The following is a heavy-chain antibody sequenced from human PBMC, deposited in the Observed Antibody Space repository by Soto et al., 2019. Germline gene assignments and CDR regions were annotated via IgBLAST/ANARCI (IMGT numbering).Heavy chain of an antibody. CDR2: MNPNSGNT. CDR1: GYTFTSYD. Sequence: QVQLVQSGAEVKKPGASVKVSCKASGYTFTSYDINWVRQATGQGLEWMGWMNPNSGNTGSAQKFQGRVTMTRNTSISTAYMGLSSLRSEDTAVYYCARGLPETTVAYYYYYGMDVWGQGTTVTVSS. J-gene: IGHJ6*02. D-gene: IGHD4-17*01. V-gene: IGHV1-8*01. CDR3: ARGLPETTVAYYYYYGMDV.